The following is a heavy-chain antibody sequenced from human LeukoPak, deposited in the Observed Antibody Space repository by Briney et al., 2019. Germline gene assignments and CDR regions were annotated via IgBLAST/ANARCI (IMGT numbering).Heavy chain of an antibody. D-gene: IGHD6-19*01. Sequence: SETLSLTCAVYGGSFSGYYWSWIRQPPGKGLEWIGEINHSGSTNYNPSLKSRVTISVDTSKNQFSLKLSSVTAADTAVYYCARTAVAGTGNPGVDYWGQGTLVTVSS. J-gene: IGHJ4*02. V-gene: IGHV4-34*01. CDR3: ARTAVAGTGNPGVDY. CDR2: INHSGST. CDR1: GGSFSGYY.